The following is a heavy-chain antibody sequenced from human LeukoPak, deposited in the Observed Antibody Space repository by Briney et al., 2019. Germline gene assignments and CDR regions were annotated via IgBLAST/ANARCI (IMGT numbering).Heavy chain of an antibody. D-gene: IGHD2-15*01. CDR2: IRNDGSNE. Sequence: PGGSLRLSCAAPGFTFSDYGMRWVRQAPGKGLGWVAFIRNDGSNEYYPDSVKGRFTISRDNSRNTLYLQMNSLRPEDTAVYYCAKGGSASHNWFDPWGQGTLVTVSS. J-gene: IGHJ5*02. CDR1: GFTFSDYG. V-gene: IGHV3-30*02. CDR3: AKGGSASHNWFDP.